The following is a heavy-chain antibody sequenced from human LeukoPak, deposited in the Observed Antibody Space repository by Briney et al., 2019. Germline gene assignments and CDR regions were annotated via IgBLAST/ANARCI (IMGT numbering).Heavy chain of an antibody. CDR1: GGSISSGNYY. V-gene: IGHV4-61*02. J-gene: IGHJ4*02. D-gene: IGHD3-22*01. CDR3: ARVTNYYDSSGQERPYYFDY. Sequence: SETLSLTCTVSGGSISSGNYYWSWIRQPAGKGLEWIGRIYIRGSTNYNPSLKSRVTISVDTSKNQFSLKLSSVTAADTAVYYCARVTNYYDSSGQERPYYFDYWGQGTLVTVSS. CDR2: IYIRGST.